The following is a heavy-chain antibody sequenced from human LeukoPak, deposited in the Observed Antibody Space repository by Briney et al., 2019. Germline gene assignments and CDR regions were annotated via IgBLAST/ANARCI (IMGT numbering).Heavy chain of an antibody. Sequence: GGSLRLSCAASGFTVSSNYMSWVRQAPGKGLEWVSYIGGSGRTIYYADSVKGRFTISRDNAKSSLYLQMNSLRAEDTAVYYCARRLYYDNGGYTYWGQGTLVTVSS. V-gene: IGHV3-11*01. D-gene: IGHD3-22*01. CDR3: ARRLYYDNGGYTY. J-gene: IGHJ4*02. CDR1: GFTVSSNY. CDR2: IGGSGRTI.